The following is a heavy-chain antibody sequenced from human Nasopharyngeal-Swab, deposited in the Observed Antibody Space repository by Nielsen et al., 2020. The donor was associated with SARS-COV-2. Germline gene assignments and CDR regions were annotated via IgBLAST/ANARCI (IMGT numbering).Heavy chain of an antibody. Sequence: WVRQAPGQGLEWMGWMNPNSGNTGYAQKFQGRVTMTRNTSISTAYMELSSLRSKDTAVYYCARDWTKFDPWGQGTLVTVSS. J-gene: IGHJ5*02. CDR3: ARDWTKFDP. V-gene: IGHV1-8*01. D-gene: IGHD2-8*01. CDR2: MNPNSGNT.